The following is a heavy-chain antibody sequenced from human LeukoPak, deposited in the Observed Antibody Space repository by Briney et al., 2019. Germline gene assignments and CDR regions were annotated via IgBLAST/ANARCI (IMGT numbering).Heavy chain of an antibody. CDR3: VRERNNFWSGHHSIFDS. Sequence: SGGSLRLSCAASGFIFSDHWMHWVRQAPGKGLVWLSRINNDGSSTIYADSVKGRFTSSRDNAENTLFLEMSSLRVEDTAVYYCVRERNNFWSGHHSIFDSWGQGTLVTVSS. V-gene: IGHV3-74*01. J-gene: IGHJ4*02. CDR2: INNDGSST. CDR1: GFIFSDHW. D-gene: IGHD3-3*01.